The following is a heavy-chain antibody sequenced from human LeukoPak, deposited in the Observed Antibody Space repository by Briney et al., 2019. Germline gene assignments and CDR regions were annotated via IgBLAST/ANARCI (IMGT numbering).Heavy chain of an antibody. CDR1: GGSFSGYY. V-gene: IGHV4-34*01. Sequence: SETLSLTCAVYGGSFSGYYWSWIRQPPGKGLEWIGEINHSGSTNYNPSLKSRVTISADTSKNQFSLKLSSVTAADTAVYYCASPPVMGDYGMDVWGQGTTVTVSS. J-gene: IGHJ6*02. CDR3: ASPPVMGDYGMDV. CDR2: INHSGST. D-gene: IGHD2-21*01.